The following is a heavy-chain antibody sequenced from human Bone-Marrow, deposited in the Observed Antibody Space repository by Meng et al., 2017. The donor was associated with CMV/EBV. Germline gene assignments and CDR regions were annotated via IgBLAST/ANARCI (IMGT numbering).Heavy chain of an antibody. J-gene: IGHJ4*02. CDR1: GFTFSSYS. CDR2: ISSSSSYI. D-gene: IGHD6-13*01. Sequence: GESLKISCAASGFTFSSYSMNWVRQAPGKGLEWVSSISSSSSYIYYADSVKGRFTISRDNAKNSLYLQMNSLRAEDTAGYYCAKDKRVFSSSCTYFDYWGQGTLVTVSS. CDR3: AKDKRVFSSSCTYFDY. V-gene: IGHV3-21*01.